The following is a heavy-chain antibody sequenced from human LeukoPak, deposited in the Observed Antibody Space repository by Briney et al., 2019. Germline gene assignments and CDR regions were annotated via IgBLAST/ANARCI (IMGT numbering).Heavy chain of an antibody. V-gene: IGHV2-70*04. Sequence: SGPALLKPTQTLTLTCTFSGISLSTSGMRVNWIRQPPGKALEWLARIDWDDDKFYSTSLKTRLTISKDTSKNQVVLTMTNMDTVDTATYYCARIKYSSDWPPDYWGQGSLVTVSS. D-gene: IGHD6-19*01. CDR3: ARIKYSSDWPPDY. CDR2: IDWDDDK. CDR1: GISLSTSGMR. J-gene: IGHJ4*02.